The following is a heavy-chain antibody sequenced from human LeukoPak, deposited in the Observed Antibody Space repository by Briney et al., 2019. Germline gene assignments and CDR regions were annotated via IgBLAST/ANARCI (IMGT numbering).Heavy chain of an antibody. D-gene: IGHD3-10*01. V-gene: IGHV4-39*07. J-gene: IGHJ4*02. CDR2: VYYSGYT. CDR3: ARNLGYHLSKSYSYFDF. CDR1: GDSISNNGDN. Sequence: SETLSLTCSVSGDSISNNGDNWIWIRQPPGKGLEWIGTVYYSGYTYYSPSLKSRVTISVDTSKNQFSLKLISVTAADTAVYYCARNLGYHLSKSYSYFDFWGQGTLVTVSS.